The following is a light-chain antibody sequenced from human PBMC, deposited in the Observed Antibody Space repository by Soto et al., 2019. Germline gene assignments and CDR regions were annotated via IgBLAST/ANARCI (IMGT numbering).Light chain of an antibody. CDR2: GAS. V-gene: IGKV3-15*01. CDR1: QSVSSN. CDR3: QQYNNWPRT. J-gene: IGKJ4*01. Sequence: EVVMTQSPATLSVSLGDRATLSCRASQSVSSNLAWYQQKPGQAPRLLIYGASTRATGIPARFSGSGSGTEFTLTISSLQSEDFAVYSCQQYNNWPRTFGGGTKVDIK.